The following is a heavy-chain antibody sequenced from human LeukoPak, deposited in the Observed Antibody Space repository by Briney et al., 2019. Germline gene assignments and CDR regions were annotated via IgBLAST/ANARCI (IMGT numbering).Heavy chain of an antibody. CDR1: GFAFSDYA. V-gene: IGHV3-49*04. CDR2: IRNKANGGTA. Sequence: GGSLRLSCTASGFAFSDYAMSWVRQAPGKGLEWVGFIRNKANGGTADYAASVKGRFTISSDDSKTIAYLQMNSLKTEDTAVYYCSRAYSTGWLGINDYWGQGALVTVSS. CDR3: SRAYSTGWLGINDY. D-gene: IGHD6-13*01. J-gene: IGHJ4*02.